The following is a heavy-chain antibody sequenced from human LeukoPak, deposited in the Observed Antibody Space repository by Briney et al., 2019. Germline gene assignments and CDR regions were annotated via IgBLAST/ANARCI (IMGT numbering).Heavy chain of an antibody. CDR3: ARDGVMVRGELDY. J-gene: IGHJ4*02. D-gene: IGHD3-10*01. CDR1: GYTFTDYY. Sequence: ASVKVSCKTYGYTFTDYYMHWVRQAPGQGLEWMAWINPNSGTTNYAQRFQGRVTVTRDTSISTAYMELRSLRSDDTAVYYCARDGVMVRGELDYWGQGTLVTVSS. V-gene: IGHV1-2*02. CDR2: INPNSGTT.